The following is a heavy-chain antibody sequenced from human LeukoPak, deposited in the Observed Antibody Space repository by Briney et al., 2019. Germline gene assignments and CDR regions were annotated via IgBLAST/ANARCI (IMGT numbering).Heavy chain of an antibody. J-gene: IGHJ4*02. V-gene: IGHV3-21*01. Sequence: GGSLRLSCAASGFTFSSYSMNWVRQAPGKGLEWVSSISSSSSYIYYADSVKGRFTISRDNAKNSLYLQMNSLRAEDTAVYYCARESKGSSTIDYWGQGTLVTVSP. CDR1: GFTFSSYS. CDR2: ISSSSSYI. D-gene: IGHD6-13*01. CDR3: ARESKGSSTIDY.